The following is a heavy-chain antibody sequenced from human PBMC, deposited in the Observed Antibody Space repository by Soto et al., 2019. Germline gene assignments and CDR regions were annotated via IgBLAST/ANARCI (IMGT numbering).Heavy chain of an antibody. CDR1: GGTFSSYT. V-gene: IGHV1-69*08. J-gene: IGHJ4*02. Sequence: QVQLVQSGAEVKKPGSSVKVSCKASGGTFSSYTISWVRQAPGQGLEWMGRIIPILGIANYAQKFQGRVTITADKSTSTAYMELSSLRSGDTAVYYCGRDIAVAGTRGGWGQGTLVTVSS. D-gene: IGHD6-19*01. CDR2: IIPILGIA. CDR3: GRDIAVAGTRGG.